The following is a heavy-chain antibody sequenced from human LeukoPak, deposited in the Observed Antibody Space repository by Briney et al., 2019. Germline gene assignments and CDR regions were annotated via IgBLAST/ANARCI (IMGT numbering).Heavy chain of an antibody. V-gene: IGHV3-23*01. D-gene: IGHD4-17*01. CDR2: ISGSGGST. Sequence: GGSLRLSCAASGFTFSSYGMSWVRQAPGKGLEWVSAISGSGGSTYYAESVKGRFTTSRDNSKNTLYLQMNSLRVEDTAVYYCAKGYGGFDYWGQGTLVTVSS. J-gene: IGHJ4*02. CDR3: AKGYGGFDY. CDR1: GFTFSSYG.